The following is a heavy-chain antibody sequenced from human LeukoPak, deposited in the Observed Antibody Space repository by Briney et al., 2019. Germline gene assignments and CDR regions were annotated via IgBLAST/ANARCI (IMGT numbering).Heavy chain of an antibody. CDR2: IYYSGST. CDR1: GGSISSSSYY. D-gene: IGHD5-18*01. CDR3: ARVLQYSYGRGGIDY. J-gene: IGHJ4*02. V-gene: IGHV4-39*01. Sequence: PSETLSLTCTVSGGSISSSSYYWGWIRQPPGKGLEWIGSIYYSGSTYYNQSLKSRVTISVDTSKNQFSLKLSSVTAADTAVYYCARVLQYSYGRGGIDYWGQGTLVTVSS.